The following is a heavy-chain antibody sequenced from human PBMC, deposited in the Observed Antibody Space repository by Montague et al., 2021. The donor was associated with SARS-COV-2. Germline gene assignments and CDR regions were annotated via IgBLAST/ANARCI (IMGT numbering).Heavy chain of an antibody. CDR1: GGSISSYY. D-gene: IGHD2-21*02. CDR3: AGDRDRFWHFDL. V-gene: IGHV4-59*01. CDR2: IYYSGST. Sequence: SETLSLTCTVSGGSISSYYWNWIRQSPGKGLEWIGYIYYSGSTKYNPSLKSRVTISVDTSKSQVSLRLNSVTAADTAVYYCAGDRDRFWHFDLWGRGTLVTVSS. J-gene: IGHJ2*01.